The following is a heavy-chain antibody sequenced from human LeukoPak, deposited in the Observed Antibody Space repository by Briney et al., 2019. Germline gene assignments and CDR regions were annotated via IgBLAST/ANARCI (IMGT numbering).Heavy chain of an antibody. CDR3: ARDVGGYNAYDRALEY. J-gene: IGHJ4*02. CDR1: GYAFTSYG. Sequence: ASVKVSCKASGYAFTSYGISWVRQAPGQGLEWMGWISAYNGNTNYAQKLQGRVTMTTDASTTTAYMELRSLRSDDTAVYYCARDVGGYNAYDRALEYWGQGTLVTVSS. CDR2: ISAYNGNT. D-gene: IGHD5-12*01. V-gene: IGHV1-18*01.